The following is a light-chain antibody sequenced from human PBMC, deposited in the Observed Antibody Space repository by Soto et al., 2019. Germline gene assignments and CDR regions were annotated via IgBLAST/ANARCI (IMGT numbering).Light chain of an antibody. CDR1: QSVSSN. V-gene: IGKV3-15*01. CDR2: GAS. J-gene: IGKJ1*01. Sequence: EIVMTQSPSTLSVSPGERATLSCRASQSVSSNLAWYQQKPGQAPRPLIYGASTRATGIPARFSGSGPGTEFTLTISSLQSEDFAVYYCQQYNNWPRTFGQGTKVDIK. CDR3: QQYNNWPRT.